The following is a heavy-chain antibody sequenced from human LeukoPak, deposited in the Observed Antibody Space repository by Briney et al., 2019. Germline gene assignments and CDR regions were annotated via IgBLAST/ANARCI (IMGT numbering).Heavy chain of an antibody. CDR2: IDWDDDK. Sequence: SGPALVKPTQTLTLTCTFSGFSLSTSGMCVSWIRQPPGKALEWIALIDWDDDKYYSTSLKTRLTIFKDTSKNQVVLTMTNMDPVDAATYYCARTPADIVVVPAAMRHYYYGMDVWGKGTTVTVSS. CDR1: GFSLSTSGMC. J-gene: IGHJ6*04. CDR3: ARTPADIVVVPAAMRHYYYGMDV. D-gene: IGHD2-2*01. V-gene: IGHV2-70*01.